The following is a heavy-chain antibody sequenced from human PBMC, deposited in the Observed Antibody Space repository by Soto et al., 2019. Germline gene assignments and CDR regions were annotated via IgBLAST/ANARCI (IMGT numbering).Heavy chain of an antibody. CDR3: ARDPQTAMELYYYYYGMDV. Sequence: EVQLVESGGGLVQPGGSLRLSCAASGFTFSSYSMNWVRQAPGKGLEWVSYISSSNSTIYYADSVKGRFTISRDNAKNSLYLQMNSLRAEDTAVYYCARDPQTAMELYYYYYGMDVWGQGTTVTVSS. V-gene: IGHV3-48*01. D-gene: IGHD5-18*01. CDR2: ISSSNSTI. J-gene: IGHJ6*02. CDR1: GFTFSSYS.